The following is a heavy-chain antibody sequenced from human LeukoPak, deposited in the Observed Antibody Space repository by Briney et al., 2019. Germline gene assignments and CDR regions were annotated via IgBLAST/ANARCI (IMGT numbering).Heavy chain of an antibody. CDR3: ARVPDVFAFGGVIFASDY. Sequence: GGSLRLSCAASGFTFSSYSMNWVRQAPGKGLEWISYISRGRSPIYYADSVKGRFTISRDNAKNSLYLQMNTLRDEDTAVYSCARVPDVFAFGGVIFASDYWGQGTLVTVSS. D-gene: IGHD3-16*02. CDR1: GFTFSSYS. CDR2: ISRGRSPI. V-gene: IGHV3-48*02. J-gene: IGHJ4*02.